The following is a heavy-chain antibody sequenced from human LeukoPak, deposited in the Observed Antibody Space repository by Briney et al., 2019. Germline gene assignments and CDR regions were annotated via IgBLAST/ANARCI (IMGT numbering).Heavy chain of an antibody. CDR1: GFTVSSNY. CDR3: ARAKIYHYYGMDV. J-gene: IGHJ6*02. Sequence: GGSLRLSCAASGFTVSSNYMSWVRQAPGKGLEWVSVIYSGGSTYYADSVKGRFTISRDNSKNTLYLQMNSLRAEDTAVYYCARAKIYHYYGMDVWGQGTTVTVSS. V-gene: IGHV3-53*01. CDR2: IYSGGST.